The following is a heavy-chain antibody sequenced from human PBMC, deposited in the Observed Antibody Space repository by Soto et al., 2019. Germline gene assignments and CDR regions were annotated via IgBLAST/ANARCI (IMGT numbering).Heavy chain of an antibody. CDR3: AKHYYDSPRSRVDV. CDR1: GFTFSNYV. CDR2: SSGSGGGT. Sequence: EVQLLESGGGLVQPGGSLRLSCATSGFTFSNYVMSWVRQAPGKGLEWVSGSSGSGGGTYYAGSVKGRFTISRDYSKNTLYLQMSSLRAEDTAVYYCAKHYYDSPRSRVDVWGQGTTVTVSS. D-gene: IGHD3-22*01. V-gene: IGHV3-23*01. J-gene: IGHJ6*02.